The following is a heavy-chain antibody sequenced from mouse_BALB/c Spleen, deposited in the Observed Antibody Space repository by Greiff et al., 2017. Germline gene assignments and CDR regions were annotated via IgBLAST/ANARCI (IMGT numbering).Heavy chain of an antibody. V-gene: IGHV1-7*01. J-gene: IGHJ4*01. CDR2: INPSTGYT. Sequence: VQLQQSGAELAKPGASVKMSCKASGYTFTSYWMHWVKQRPGQGLEWIGYINPSTGYTEYNQKFKDKATLTADKSSSTAYMQLSSLTSEDSAVYYCARQLVITTVVATRYYAMDYWGQGTSVTVSS. CDR1: GYTFTSYW. CDR3: ARQLVITTVVATRYYAMDY. D-gene: IGHD1-1*01.